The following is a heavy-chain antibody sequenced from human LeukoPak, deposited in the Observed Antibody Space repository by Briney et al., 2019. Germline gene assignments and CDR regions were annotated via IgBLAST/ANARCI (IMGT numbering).Heavy chain of an antibody. J-gene: IGHJ4*02. V-gene: IGHV3-23*01. D-gene: IGHD6-13*01. CDR3: ARVQSDSYSTWYYSDH. CDR2: ISGSGGST. CDR1: GFTFSSYA. Sequence: PGGSLRLSCAASGFTFSSYAMSWVRQAPGKGLEWVSAISGSGGSTYYADSVKGRFTISRDNAKNSLYLQMNSLRAEDTAVYYCARVQSDSYSTWYYSDHWGQGTLVTVSS.